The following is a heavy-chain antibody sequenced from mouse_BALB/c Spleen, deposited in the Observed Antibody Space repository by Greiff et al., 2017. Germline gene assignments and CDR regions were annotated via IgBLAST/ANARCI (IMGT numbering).Heavy chain of an antibody. CDR1: GFTFSSFG. CDR3: ARGDGNYLWYFDV. CDR2: ISSGSSTI. V-gene: IGHV5-17*02. Sequence: EVLLVESGGGLVQPGGSRKLSCAASGFTFSSFGMHWVRQAPEKGLEWVAYISSGSSTIYYADTVKGRFTISRDNPKNTLFLQMTSLRSEDTAMYYCARGDGNYLWYFDVWGAGTTVTVSS. J-gene: IGHJ1*01. D-gene: IGHD2-1*01.